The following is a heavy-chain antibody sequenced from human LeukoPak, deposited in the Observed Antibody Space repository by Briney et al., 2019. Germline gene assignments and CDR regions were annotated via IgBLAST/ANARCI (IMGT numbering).Heavy chain of an antibody. CDR3: ARTIAARPFDFDY. CDR1: GFTFSSYW. J-gene: IGHJ4*02. CDR2: IYYSGST. D-gene: IGHD6-13*01. Sequence: PGGSLRLSCAASGFTFSSYWMSWIRQPPGKGLEWIGYIYYSGSTNYNPSLKSRVTISVDTSKNQFSLKLSSVTAADTAVYYCARTIAARPFDFDYWGQGTLVTVSS. V-gene: IGHV4-59*12.